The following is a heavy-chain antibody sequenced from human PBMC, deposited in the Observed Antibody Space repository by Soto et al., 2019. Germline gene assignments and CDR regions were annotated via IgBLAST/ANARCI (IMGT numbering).Heavy chain of an antibody. CDR3: AKDAISGNQVWDYFDY. CDR2: IWYDGTNK. V-gene: IGHV3-33*06. CDR1: GCTFSSYG. D-gene: IGHD7-27*01. J-gene: IGHJ4*02. Sequence: GSLRRSCAASGCTFSSYGMHWVRQAPGKGLEWVAVIWYDGTNKYYVDSVKGRFAISKDNSKNTLYLQMNSLRAEDTAVYYCAKDAISGNQVWDYFDYWGQGTQVTVSS.